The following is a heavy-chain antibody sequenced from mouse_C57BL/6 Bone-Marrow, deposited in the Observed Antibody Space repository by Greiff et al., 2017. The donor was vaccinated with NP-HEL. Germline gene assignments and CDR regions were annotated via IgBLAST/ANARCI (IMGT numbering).Heavy chain of an antibody. CDR3: AKGSHYYGDAMDY. CDR1: GYTFTGYW. Sequence: QVQLQQSGAELMKPGASVKLSCKATGYTFTGYWIEWVKQRPGHGLEWIGEILPGSGSTNYNEKLKGKATFTADTSSNTAYMQLSSLTTEDSAIYYCAKGSHYYGDAMDYWGQGTSVTVAS. CDR2: ILPGSGST. V-gene: IGHV1-9*01. J-gene: IGHJ4*01. D-gene: IGHD1-2*01.